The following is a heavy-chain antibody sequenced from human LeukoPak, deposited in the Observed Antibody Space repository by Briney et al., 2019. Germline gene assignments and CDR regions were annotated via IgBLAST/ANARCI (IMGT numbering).Heavy chain of an antibody. J-gene: IGHJ3*02. D-gene: IGHD3-3*01. CDR3: ARVPYDFWSGKDAFDI. V-gene: IGHV4-59*01. Sequence: SETLSLTCTVSGGSISSYYWSWIRQPAGKGLEWIGYIYYSGSTNYNPSLKSRVTISVDTSKNQFSLKLSSVTAADTAVYYCARVPYDFWSGKDAFDIWGQGTMVTVSS. CDR2: IYYSGST. CDR1: GGSISSYY.